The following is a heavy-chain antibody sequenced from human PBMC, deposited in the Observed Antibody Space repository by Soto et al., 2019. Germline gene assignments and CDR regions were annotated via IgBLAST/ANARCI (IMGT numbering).Heavy chain of an antibody. CDR2: MNPNSGST. Sequence: ASVKVSCKASGYTFTSYDINWVRQATGQGLEWMGWMNPNSGSTGYAQKFQGRVTMTRNTSISTAYMELSSLRSEDTAVYYCARFNRYKLIFHWFQPWGQGRRLAVSS. V-gene: IGHV1-8*01. CDR3: ARFNRYKLIFHWFQP. J-gene: IGHJ5*02. CDR1: GYTFTSYD. D-gene: IGHD2-2*01.